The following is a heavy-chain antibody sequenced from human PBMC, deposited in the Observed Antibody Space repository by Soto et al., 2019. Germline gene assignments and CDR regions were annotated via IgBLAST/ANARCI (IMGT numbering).Heavy chain of an antibody. J-gene: IGHJ5*02. CDR2: INHSGST. CDR3: ASTQQQKNWFDP. Sequence: PSETLSLTCAVYGGSFSGYYWSWIRQPPGKGLEWIGEINHSGSTNYNPSLKSRVTISVDTSKNQFSLKLSSVTAADTAVYYCASTQQQKNWFDPWGQGTLVTVS. D-gene: IGHD6-13*01. CDR1: GGSFSGYY. V-gene: IGHV4-34*01.